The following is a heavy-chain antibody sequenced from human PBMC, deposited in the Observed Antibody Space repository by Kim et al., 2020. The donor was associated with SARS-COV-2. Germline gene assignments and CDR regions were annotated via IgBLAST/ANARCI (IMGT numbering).Heavy chain of an antibody. D-gene: IGHD5-12*01. J-gene: IGHJ6*02. Sequence: SETLSLTCAVYGGSFRGHYWSWIRRPPGEGLEWIGEINQSGSTNYNSSLKSRVTISVDTSKKQFSLTLSSVTAADTAVYYCARGPGSGFYYYAMDVWGQGTTVTVSS. CDR3: ARGPGSGFYYYAMDV. CDR1: GGSFRGHY. CDR2: INQSGST. V-gene: IGHV4-34*01.